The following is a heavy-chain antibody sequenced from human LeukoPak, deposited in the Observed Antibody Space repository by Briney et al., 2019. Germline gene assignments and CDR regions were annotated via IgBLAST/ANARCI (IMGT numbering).Heavy chain of an antibody. J-gene: IGHJ6*03. V-gene: IGHV3-23*01. CDR3: AKGLDDYVWGRYRIMDV. CDR1: GFTFSSYG. D-gene: IGHD3-16*02. CDR2: ISDSGSIT. Sequence: GGTLRLSCAASGFTFSSYGMSWVRQTPGKGLKWVSVISDSGSITYSADSVKGRFTISRDNSKNTLYLQMNSLRAEDTAVYYCAKGLDDYVWGRYRIMDVWGKGTTVTISS.